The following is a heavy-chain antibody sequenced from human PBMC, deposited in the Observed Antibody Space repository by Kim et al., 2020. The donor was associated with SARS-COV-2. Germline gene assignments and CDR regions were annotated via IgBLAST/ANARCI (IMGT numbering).Heavy chain of an antibody. CDR1: GGTFSSYA. CDR3: ARGGARENIVVVVAATRGFYYYGMDV. D-gene: IGHD2-15*01. J-gene: IGHJ6*02. Sequence: SVKVSCKASGGTFSSYAISWVRQAPGQGLEWMGGIIPIFGTANYAQKFQGRVTITADESTSTAYMELSSLRSEDTAVYYCARGGARENIVVVVAATRGFYYYGMDVWGQGTTVTVSS. V-gene: IGHV1-69*13. CDR2: IIPIFGTA.